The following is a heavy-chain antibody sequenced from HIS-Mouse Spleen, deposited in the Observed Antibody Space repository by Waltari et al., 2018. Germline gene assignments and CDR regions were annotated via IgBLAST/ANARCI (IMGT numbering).Heavy chain of an antibody. J-gene: IGHJ4*02. D-gene: IGHD6-13*01. CDR2: INHSGST. CDR3: ARGKGSSSWYYFDY. CDR1: GGSFSGYY. V-gene: IGHV4-34*01. Sequence: QVQLQQWGAGLLKPSEPLSLTCAVYGGSFSGYYWSWIRQPPVKGLEWIGEINHSGSTNYNPSLKSRVTISVDTSKNQCSLKLSSVTAADTAVYYCARGKGSSSWYYFDYWGQGTLVTVSS.